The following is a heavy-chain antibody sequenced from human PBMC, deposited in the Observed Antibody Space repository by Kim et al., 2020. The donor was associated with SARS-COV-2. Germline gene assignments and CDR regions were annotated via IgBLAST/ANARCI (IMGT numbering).Heavy chain of an antibody. Sequence: GGSLRLSCAAFGYSLSTYGTHWIRQTPGKGLEWVAVLWNDGTKQSYEDSVKGRFTVSRDISKNTLYLQMNRVRAEDTAVYYCARDAVTSLDYWGRGTLVAVSS. CDR1: GYSLSTYG. V-gene: IGHV3-33*01. CDR2: LWNDGTKQ. D-gene: IGHD5-18*01. J-gene: IGHJ4*02. CDR3: ARDAVTSLDY.